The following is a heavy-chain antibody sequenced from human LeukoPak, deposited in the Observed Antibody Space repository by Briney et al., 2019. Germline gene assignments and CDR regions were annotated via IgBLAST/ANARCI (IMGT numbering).Heavy chain of an antibody. CDR3: ARETRQPSYFDY. CDR2: INHSGST. CDR1: GESFSGYY. J-gene: IGHJ4*02. V-gene: IGHV4-34*01. D-gene: IGHD5-18*01. Sequence: SETLSLTCAVYGESFSGYYWSWIRQPPGKGLEWIGEINHSGSTNYNPSLKSRVTISVDTSKNQFSLKLSSVTAADTAVYYCARETRQPSYFDYWGQGTLVTVSS.